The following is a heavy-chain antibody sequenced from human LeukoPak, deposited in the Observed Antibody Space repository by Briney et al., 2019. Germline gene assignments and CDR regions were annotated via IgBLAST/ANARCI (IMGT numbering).Heavy chain of an antibody. CDR3: ARDSAPGDTYGLLGIDS. J-gene: IGHJ4*02. CDR1: GYTFTGYY. D-gene: IGHD5-18*01. Sequence: ASVKVSCKTSGYTFTGYYMHWVRQAPGQGLEWMGWINPNSGGTNYAQKFQGRVTMTRDTSISTAYMELSRLRSDDTAVYYCARDSAPGDTYGLLGIDSWGQGTLVTVSS. CDR2: INPNSGGT. V-gene: IGHV1-2*02.